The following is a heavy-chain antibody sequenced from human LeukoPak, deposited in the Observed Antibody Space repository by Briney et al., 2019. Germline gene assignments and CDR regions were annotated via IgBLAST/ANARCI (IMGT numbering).Heavy chain of an antibody. CDR1: GGSISSYY. CDR2: IYTSGST. CDR3: ARRVVDTAMTWANWFDP. V-gene: IGHV4-4*07. D-gene: IGHD5-18*01. Sequence: SETLSLTCTVSGGSISSYYWNWIRQPAGKGLEWIGRIYTSGSTNYNPSLKSRVTMSVDTSKNQFSLKLSSVTAADTAVYYCARRVVDTAMTWANWFDPWGQGSLVTVSS. J-gene: IGHJ5*02.